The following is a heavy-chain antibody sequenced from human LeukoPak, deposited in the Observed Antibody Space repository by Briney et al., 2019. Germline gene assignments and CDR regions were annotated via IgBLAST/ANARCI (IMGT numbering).Heavy chain of an antibody. Sequence: GGSLRLSCAASGFTFSSYAMSWVRQAPGEGLQLVSSISASGGSTYYADSVKGRFTISRDNSRNTLYLQLNSLRAEDTAIYYCASQKENFYDSSGNYWGQGTLVTVSS. V-gene: IGHV3-23*01. CDR2: ISASGGST. CDR3: ASQKENFYDSSGNY. D-gene: IGHD3-22*01. CDR1: GFTFSSYA. J-gene: IGHJ4*02.